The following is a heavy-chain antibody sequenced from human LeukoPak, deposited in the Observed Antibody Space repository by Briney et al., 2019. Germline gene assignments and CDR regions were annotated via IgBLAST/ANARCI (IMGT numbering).Heavy chain of an antibody. D-gene: IGHD6-13*01. CDR2: VNPNSGGT. CDR3: ASSGSGIAAAGTADHFDY. V-gene: IGHV1-2*04. CDR1: GYTFTGYY. J-gene: IGHJ4*02. Sequence: ASVKVSCKASGYTFTGYYIHWARQAPGQGLEWMGWVNPNSGGTNFAQKFQGWVTMTRDTSISTAYMELSRLTSDDTAVYYCASSGSGIAAAGTADHFDYWGQGTLVTVSS.